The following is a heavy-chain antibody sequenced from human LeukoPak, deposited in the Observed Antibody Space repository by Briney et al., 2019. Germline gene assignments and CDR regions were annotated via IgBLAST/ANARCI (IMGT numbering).Heavy chain of an antibody. CDR1: GYTFTSYA. J-gene: IGHJ4*02. V-gene: IGHV7-4-1*02. D-gene: IGHD3-10*01. CDR3: AREAYGSGGYHFDY. Sequence: ASVKVSCKASGYTFTSYAMNWVRQAPGQGLEWMGWINSNTGNPMYAQGFTGRFVFSLDTSVSTAYLQISSLEAEDTAIYYCAREAYGSGGYHFDYWGQGTLVTASS. CDR2: INSNTGNP.